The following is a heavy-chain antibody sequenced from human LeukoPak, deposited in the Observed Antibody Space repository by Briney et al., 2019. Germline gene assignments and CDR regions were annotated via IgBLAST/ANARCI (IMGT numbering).Heavy chain of an antibody. J-gene: IGHJ6*03. V-gene: IGHV1-2*02. CDR3: ARVLTPLYYYYYMDV. D-gene: IGHD3-9*01. Sequence: ASVKVSCKASGYTFTGYYMHWVRQAPGQGLEWMGWINPNSGGTNYAQNFQGRVTMTRDTSISTAYMELSRLRSEDTAVYYCARVLTPLYYYYYMDVWGKGTTVTISS. CDR1: GYTFTGYY. CDR2: INPNSGGT.